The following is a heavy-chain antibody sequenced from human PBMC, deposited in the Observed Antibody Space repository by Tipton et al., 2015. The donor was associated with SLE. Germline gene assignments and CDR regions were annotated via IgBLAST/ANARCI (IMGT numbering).Heavy chain of an antibody. D-gene: IGHD1-26*01. CDR2: IYSGGST. J-gene: IGHJ4*02. Sequence: SLRLSCAASGFTVSSNYMSWVRQAPGKGLEWVSVIYSGGSTYYADSVKGRFTISRDNSKNTLFLQMNSLRAEDTAVYYCARDSKWEPRNYWGQGTLVTVSS. CDR3: ARDSKWEPRNY. CDR1: GFTVSSNY. V-gene: IGHV3-66*01.